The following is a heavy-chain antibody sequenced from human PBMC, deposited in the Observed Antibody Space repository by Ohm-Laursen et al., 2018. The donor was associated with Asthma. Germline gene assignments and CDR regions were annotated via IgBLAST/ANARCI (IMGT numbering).Heavy chain of an antibody. CDR1: GFTFRSYA. V-gene: IGHV3-30-3*01. CDR2: MSYDGSLK. CDR3: ARDLMDWCSPSLDF. J-gene: IGHJ4*02. Sequence: SLRLSCAASGFTFRSYAMHWVRQAPGKGLEWVAVMSYDGSLKYYADSVNGRFTISKDDSRDALYLQMNSLRPDDTAVYFCARDLMDWCSPSLDFWGQGTLVTVSS. D-gene: IGHD3/OR15-3a*01.